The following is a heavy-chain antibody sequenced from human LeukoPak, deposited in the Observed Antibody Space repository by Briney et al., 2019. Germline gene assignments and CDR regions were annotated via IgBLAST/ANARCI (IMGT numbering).Heavy chain of an antibody. V-gene: IGHV4-34*01. Sequence: SETLSLTCTVSGGSISSYYWGWIRQSPGKGLEWIGEIYHSGSTNSNPSLKSRVTISVDTSKNQFSLKLSSVTAADTAVYYCARVKTTMIVATRAFDIWGQGTMVTVSS. CDR2: IYHSGST. CDR3: ARVKTTMIVATRAFDI. J-gene: IGHJ3*02. CDR1: GGSISSYY. D-gene: IGHD3-22*01.